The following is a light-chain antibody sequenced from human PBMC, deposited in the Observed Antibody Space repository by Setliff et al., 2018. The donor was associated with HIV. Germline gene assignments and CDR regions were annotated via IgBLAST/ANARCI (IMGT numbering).Light chain of an antibody. CDR2: EVS. V-gene: IGLV2-14*01. J-gene: IGLJ1*01. Sequence: QSALTQPASVSGSPGQSITISCTGTSSDVGGYNYVSWYQQHPGKAPKLMIYEVSDRPSGVSNRFSGSKSGNTASLTISGLQVEDEADYYCGSYTSSSTYVFGTGTKVTV. CDR3: GSYTSSSTYV. CDR1: SSDVGGYNY.